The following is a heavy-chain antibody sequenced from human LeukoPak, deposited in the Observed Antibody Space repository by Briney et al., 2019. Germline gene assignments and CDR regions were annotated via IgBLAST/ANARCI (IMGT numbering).Heavy chain of an antibody. CDR2: ISAYNGNT. V-gene: IGHV1-18*01. D-gene: IGHD3-3*01. CDR1: GHTFTSYG. CDR3: ARSITIFGVVMSFDY. Sequence: GASVKVSCKASGHTFTSYGISWVRQAPGQGLEWMGWISAYNGNTNYAQKLQGRVTMTTDTSTSTAYMELRSLRSDDTAVYYCARSITIFGVVMSFDYWGQGTLVTVSS. J-gene: IGHJ4*02.